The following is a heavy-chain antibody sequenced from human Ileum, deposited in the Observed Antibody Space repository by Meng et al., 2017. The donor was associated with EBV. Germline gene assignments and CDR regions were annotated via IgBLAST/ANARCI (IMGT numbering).Heavy chain of an antibody. CDR1: GYTFTNYD. J-gene: IGHJ4*02. V-gene: IGHV1-8*02. CDR3: VRTLERGDY. D-gene: IGHD5-24*01. CDR2: MNPQTGTA. Sequence: QVQLVHLGAEVKNPGASVKVSCKASGYTFTNYDIRGVRQATGQGLDWMESMNPQTGTAYDAQTFQGRGSMTRDTSITTAYMLLSRLTSEDTAVYYCVRTLERGDYWGQGTLVTVSS.